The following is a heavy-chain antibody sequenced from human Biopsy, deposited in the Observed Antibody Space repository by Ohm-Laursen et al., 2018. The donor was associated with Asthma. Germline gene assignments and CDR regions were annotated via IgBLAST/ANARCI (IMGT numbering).Heavy chain of an antibody. CDR3: ARAVDYSHYYGIDV. V-gene: IGHV1-18*01. CDR2: ISVYNGNT. J-gene: IGHJ6*02. D-gene: IGHD2-15*01. Sequence: ASVKVSCKTSGYTFNSAGITWVRQAPGQGLEWMGWISVYNGNTKVAQKLQDRVTMITDTSTSTAYMELRSLRSDDPAVYFCARAVDYSHYYGIDVWGQGNTVTVS. CDR1: GYTFNSAG.